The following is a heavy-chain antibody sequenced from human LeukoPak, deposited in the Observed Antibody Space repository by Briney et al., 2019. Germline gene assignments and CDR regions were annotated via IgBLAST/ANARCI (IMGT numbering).Heavy chain of an antibody. V-gene: IGHV3-30-3*01. D-gene: IGHD4-17*01. CDR1: GFTFSSYA. J-gene: IGHJ4*02. Sequence: GGSLRLSCEASGFTFSSYAMHWVRQAPGKGLEWVTVISYDGSSKYFADSVKGRFTISRDNSKNTLYLQMNSLRAEDTAVYYCARETGSAVGSTDFDYWGQGTLVTVSS. CDR3: ARETGSAVGSTDFDY. CDR2: ISYDGSSK.